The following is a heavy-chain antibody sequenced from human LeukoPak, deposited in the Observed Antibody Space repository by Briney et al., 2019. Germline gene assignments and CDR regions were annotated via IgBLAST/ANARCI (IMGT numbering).Heavy chain of an antibody. CDR2: IKQDGRDK. CDR3: ARHSNKYDYDSSGHYRGFDY. J-gene: IGHJ4*02. V-gene: IGHV3-7*01. CDR1: GFTFSFHW. Sequence: GGSVRPSCAASGFTFSFHWMSWVRQAPGKGLEWVANIKQDGRDKYYVDSVKGRFTISRDNSKNSLYLQMNSLRAEDTAVYFCARHSNKYDYDSSGHYRGFDYWGQGTLVSVSS. D-gene: IGHD3-22*01.